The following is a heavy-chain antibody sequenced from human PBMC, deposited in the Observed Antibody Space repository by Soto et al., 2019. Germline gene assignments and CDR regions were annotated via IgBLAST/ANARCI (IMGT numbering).Heavy chain of an antibody. CDR1: GGSFSGYY. Sequence: SETLSLTCAVYGGSFSGYYWSWIRQPPGKGLEWIGEINHSGSTNYNPSLKSRVTISVDTSKNQFSLYLGSVAAADTAVYYCTRRASVDVFDYWGQGTPVTVSS. D-gene: IGHD6-19*01. V-gene: IGHV4-34*01. CDR2: INHSGST. J-gene: IGHJ4*02. CDR3: TRRASVDVFDY.